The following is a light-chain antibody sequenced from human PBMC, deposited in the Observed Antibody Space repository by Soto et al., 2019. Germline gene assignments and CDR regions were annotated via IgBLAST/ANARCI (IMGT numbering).Light chain of an antibody. CDR3: SSYTSSSSYV. CDR2: DVT. V-gene: IGLV2-14*01. CDR1: SSDVGGYKY. J-gene: IGLJ1*01. Sequence: QSALTQPASVSGSPGQSIXISCTGTSSDVGGYKYVSWYQQHPDKAPKLIIYDVTNRPSGISNRFSGSKSGNTASLTISGLQAEDEADYYCSSYTSSSSYVFGTGTKLTVL.